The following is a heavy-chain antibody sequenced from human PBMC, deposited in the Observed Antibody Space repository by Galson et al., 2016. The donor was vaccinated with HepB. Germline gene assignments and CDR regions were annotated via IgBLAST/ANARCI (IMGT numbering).Heavy chain of an antibody. V-gene: IGHV1-69*13. D-gene: IGHD3-9*01. CDR2: IIPVFGTT. Sequence: SVKVSCKASGGTFSNYAVSWVREAPGQGLEWMGGIIPVFGTTKYAQKFQDRATISADETTSTAYMELRTLRSEDTAVYYCASHPVLTGYYKSEHLHYWGQGTPVTVSS. CDR3: ASHPVLTGYYKSEHLHY. CDR1: GGTFSNYA. J-gene: IGHJ1*01.